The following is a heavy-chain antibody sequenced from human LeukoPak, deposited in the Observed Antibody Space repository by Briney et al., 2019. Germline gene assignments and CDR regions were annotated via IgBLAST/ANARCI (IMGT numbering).Heavy chain of an antibody. CDR2: ISSSSSYI. Sequence: PGGSLRLSCAASGFTFSSYSMNWVRQAPGKGLEWVSSISSSSSYIYYADSVKGRFTISRDNAKNSLYLQMNSLRAEDTAVYYCARDRGAYCGGDCYSGLFDYWGQGTLVTVSS. J-gene: IGHJ4*02. V-gene: IGHV3-21*01. CDR3: ARDRGAYCGGDCYSGLFDY. D-gene: IGHD2-21*02. CDR1: GFTFSSYS.